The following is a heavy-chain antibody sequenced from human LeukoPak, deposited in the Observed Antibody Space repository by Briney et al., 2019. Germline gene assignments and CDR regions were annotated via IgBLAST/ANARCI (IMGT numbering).Heavy chain of an antibody. J-gene: IGHJ4*02. D-gene: IGHD6-19*01. Sequence: NPSETLSLTCAVSGGSISSSNWWSWVRQPPGKGLEWIGEIYHSGSANYNPSLKSRVTISVDKSKHPFSLHLSSVTAADTAVYYCARNRWLVFGYWGQGTLVTVSS. V-gene: IGHV4-4*02. CDR2: IYHSGSA. CDR3: ARNRWLVFGY. CDR1: GGSISSSNW.